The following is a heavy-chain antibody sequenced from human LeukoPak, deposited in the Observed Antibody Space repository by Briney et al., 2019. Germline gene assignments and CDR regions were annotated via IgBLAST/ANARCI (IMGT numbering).Heavy chain of an antibody. V-gene: IGHV4-38-2*01. Sequence: PSETLSLTCAVYGGSFSGYYWGWIRQPPGKGLEWIGSIYHSGSTYYNPFLKSRVTISVDTSKNQFSLKLSSVTAADTAVYYCARHLNPDAFDIWGQGTMVTVSS. J-gene: IGHJ3*02. CDR3: ARHLNPDAFDI. CDR1: GGSFSGYY. D-gene: IGHD1-14*01. CDR2: IYHSGST.